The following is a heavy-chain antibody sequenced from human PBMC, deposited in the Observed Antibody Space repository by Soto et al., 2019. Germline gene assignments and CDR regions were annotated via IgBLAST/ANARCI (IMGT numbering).Heavy chain of an antibody. CDR3: AKDTRIPSAADDYNDMDV. CDR1: GDGFRNYA. V-gene: IGHV1-69*13. J-gene: IGHJ6*03. CDR2: IIPIFRTA. D-gene: IGHD2-15*01. Sequence: SVKVSCLASGDGFRNYAFCWVRQAPGPGLEWMGGIIPIFRTANDAQKFQGRLSITADDSTSTAYMELSSLKSDDTAVYFCAKDTRIPSAADDYNDMDVWGQGTTVTVSS.